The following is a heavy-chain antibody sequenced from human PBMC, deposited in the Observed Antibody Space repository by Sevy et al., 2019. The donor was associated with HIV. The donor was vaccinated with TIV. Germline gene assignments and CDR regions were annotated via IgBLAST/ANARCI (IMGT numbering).Heavy chain of an antibody. CDR3: ARDAHGDYPFDY. V-gene: IGHV1-18*01. Sequence: ASVKVSCKASGYTFTSYGISWVRQAPGQGLEWMGWISAYNGNTNYAQKLQGRVTMTTDTSTSTADMELRSLRSDDTAVYYCARDAHGDYPFDYWGQGTLVTVSS. CDR2: ISAYNGNT. CDR1: GYTFTSYG. D-gene: IGHD4-17*01. J-gene: IGHJ4*02.